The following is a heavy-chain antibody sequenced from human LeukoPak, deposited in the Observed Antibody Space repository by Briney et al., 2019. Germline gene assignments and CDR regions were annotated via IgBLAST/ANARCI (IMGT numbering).Heavy chain of an antibody. CDR1: GFTFSSSW. CDR3: ARLYSSSSGLRASDY. V-gene: IGHV3-48*04. D-gene: IGHD6-6*01. J-gene: IGHJ4*02. CDR2: ISSSGSTI. Sequence: GGSLRLSCAASGFTFSSSWMYWVRQAPGKGLEWVSYISSSGSTIYYADSVKGRFTISRDNAKNSLYLQMNSLRAEDTAVYYCARLYSSSSGLRASDYWGQGTLVTVSS.